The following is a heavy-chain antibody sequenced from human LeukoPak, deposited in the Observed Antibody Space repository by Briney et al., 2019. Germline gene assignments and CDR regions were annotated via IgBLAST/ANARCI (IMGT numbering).Heavy chain of an antibody. V-gene: IGHV3-30-3*01. J-gene: IGHJ4*02. CDR1: GFTFSTYA. Sequence: GRSLRLSCAASGFTFSTYAMHWVRQAPGKGLEWVAVISYDGSNKYYADSVKGRFTVSRDNSKNTLYLQMNSLRAEDTAVYYCARDDWGYEDWGQGTLVTVSS. CDR2: ISYDGSNK. CDR3: ARDDWGYED. D-gene: IGHD2-2*01.